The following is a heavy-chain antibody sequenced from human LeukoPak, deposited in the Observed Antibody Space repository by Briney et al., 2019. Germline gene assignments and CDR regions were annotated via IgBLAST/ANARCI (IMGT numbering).Heavy chain of an antibody. J-gene: IGHJ4*02. CDR2: IIPIFGTA. Sequence: GASVKVSCKASGGTFSSYAIGWVRQAPGQGLEWMGGIIPIFGTANYAQKFQGRVTITADESTSTAYMELSSLRSEDTAVYYCARDRTERLRYFDWSKRGYFDYWGQGTLVTVSS. CDR3: ARDRTERLRYFDWSKRGYFDY. CDR1: GGTFSSYA. D-gene: IGHD3-9*01. V-gene: IGHV1-69*13.